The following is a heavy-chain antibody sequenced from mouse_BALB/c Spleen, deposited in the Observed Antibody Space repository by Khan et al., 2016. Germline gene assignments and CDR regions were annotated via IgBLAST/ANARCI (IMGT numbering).Heavy chain of an antibody. J-gene: IGHJ3*01. Sequence: VQLQQSGAELVKPGASVKLSCTASGFNIKDTYMHWVKQRPEQGLEWIGRIDPANGNTKYDPKFQGKATITADTSSNTAYLQLSSLTSEDTADYYCARSTYDYDVGFAYWGQGTLVTVSA. CDR1: GFNIKDTY. V-gene: IGHV14-3*02. D-gene: IGHD2-4*01. CDR2: IDPANGNT. CDR3: ARSTYDYDVGFAY.